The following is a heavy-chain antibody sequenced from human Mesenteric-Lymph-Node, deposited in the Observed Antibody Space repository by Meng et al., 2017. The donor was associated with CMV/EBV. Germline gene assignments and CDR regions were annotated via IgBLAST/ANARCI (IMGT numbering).Heavy chain of an antibody. CDR2: IRYDGSNK. Sequence: GGSLRLSCAASGFTFSSYAMNWVRQAPGKGLEWVAVIRYDGSNKNYADSLKGRFTISRDNAKNSLYLQMNSLRSEDTAIYFCARPVGGITMFGVAYDLYVWGQGTTVTVSS. J-gene: IGHJ6*02. D-gene: IGHD3-3*01. CDR3: ARPVGGITMFGVAYDLYV. V-gene: IGHV3-33*08. CDR1: GFTFSSYA.